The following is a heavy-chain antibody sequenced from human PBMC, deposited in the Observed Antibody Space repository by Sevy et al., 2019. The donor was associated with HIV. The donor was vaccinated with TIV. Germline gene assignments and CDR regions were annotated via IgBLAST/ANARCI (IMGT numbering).Heavy chain of an antibody. V-gene: IGHV1-69*05. Sequence: ASVKVSCKASGGTFDTYSISWLRQAPGQGLEWMGGITPFFGSTNYAQKFQGRVTMTTDTSTSTAYMELRSLRSDDTAVYYCARVMEGSWDNWFDPWGQGTLVTVSS. D-gene: IGHD3-3*01. J-gene: IGHJ5*02. CDR1: GGTFDTYS. CDR2: ITPFFGST. CDR3: ARVMEGSWDNWFDP.